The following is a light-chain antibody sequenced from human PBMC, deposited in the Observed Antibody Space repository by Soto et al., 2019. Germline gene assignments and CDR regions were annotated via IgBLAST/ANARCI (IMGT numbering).Light chain of an antibody. J-gene: IGKJ1*01. CDR1: QDIRND. V-gene: IGKV1-6*01. CDR2: AAS. CDR3: LQDYIYPWT. Sequence: AIQMTQSPSSLSAFVGDRVTISCRASQDIRNDLGWYQQKPGKAPKLLIYAASKLQSGVPSRFSGSGSGTDFTLTISSLQPEDFAPYYCLQDYIYPWTFGQGTKVEIK.